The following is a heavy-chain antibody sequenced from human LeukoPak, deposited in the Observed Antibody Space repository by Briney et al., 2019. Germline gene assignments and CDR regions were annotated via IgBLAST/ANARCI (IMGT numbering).Heavy chain of an antibody. Sequence: SETLSLTCTVSGGSISSGGYYWSWIRQHPGKGLEWIGYIYYSGSTYYNPSLKSRVTISVDTSKDQFSLKLSSVTAADTAVYYCARENYDSSGSIRPSYYYYYMDVWGKGTTVTVSS. V-gene: IGHV4-31*03. D-gene: IGHD3-22*01. CDR2: IYYSGST. CDR1: GGSISSGGYY. CDR3: ARENYDSSGSIRPSYYYYYMDV. J-gene: IGHJ6*03.